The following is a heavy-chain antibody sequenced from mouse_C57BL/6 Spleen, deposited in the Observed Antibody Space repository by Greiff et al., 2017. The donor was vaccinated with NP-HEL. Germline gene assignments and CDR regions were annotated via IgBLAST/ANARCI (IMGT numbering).Heavy chain of an antibody. CDR1: GFTFSDYY. D-gene: IGHD1-1*01. CDR3: ARRGYYYGSSSYWYFDV. V-gene: IGHV5-12*01. J-gene: IGHJ1*03. CDR2: ISNGGGST. Sequence: EVQGVESGGGLVQPGGSLKLSCAASGFTFSDYYMYWVRQTPEKRLEWVAYISNGGGSTYYPDTVKGRFTISRDNAKNTLYLQMSRLKSEDTAMYYCARRGYYYGSSSYWYFDVWGTGTTVTVSS.